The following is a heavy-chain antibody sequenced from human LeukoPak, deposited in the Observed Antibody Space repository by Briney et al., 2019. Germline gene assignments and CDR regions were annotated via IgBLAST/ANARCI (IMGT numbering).Heavy chain of an antibody. J-gene: IGHJ4*02. CDR1: GYTFTSYG. V-gene: IGHV1-69*04. Sequence: ASVTVSCKASGYTFTSYGISWVRQAPGQGLEWMGRIIPILGIANYAQKFQGRVTITADKSTSTAYMELSSLRSEDTAVYYCATQRIYGSGSLFDYWGQGTLVTVSS. D-gene: IGHD3-10*01. CDR2: IIPILGIA. CDR3: ATQRIYGSGSLFDY.